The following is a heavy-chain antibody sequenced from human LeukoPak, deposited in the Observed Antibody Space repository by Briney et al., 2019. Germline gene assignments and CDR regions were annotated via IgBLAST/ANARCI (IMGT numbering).Heavy chain of an antibody. D-gene: IGHD5-12*01. J-gene: IGHJ4*02. CDR3: ARGHSGYDDY. CDR2: INHSGST. V-gene: IGHV4-34*01. Sequence: SETLSLTCAVYGGSFSGYHWSWIRQPPGKGLEWIGEINHSGSTNYNPSLKSRVTISVDTSKNQFSLKLSSVTAADTAVYYCARGHSGYDDYWGQGTLVTVSS. CDR1: GGSFSGYH.